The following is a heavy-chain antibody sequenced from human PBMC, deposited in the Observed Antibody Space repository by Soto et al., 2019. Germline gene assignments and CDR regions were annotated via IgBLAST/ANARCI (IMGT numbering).Heavy chain of an antibody. Sequence: PGGSLRLSCAASGFTVSSKYMSWVRQAPGKGLEWVSAISGSGGSTYYADSVKGRFTISRDNSKNTLYLQMNSLRAEDTAVYYCANRAGSGSYYRAQYYFDYWGQGTLVTVSS. V-gene: IGHV3-23*01. D-gene: IGHD3-10*01. CDR1: GFTVSSKY. CDR2: ISGSGGST. CDR3: ANRAGSGSYYRAQYYFDY. J-gene: IGHJ4*02.